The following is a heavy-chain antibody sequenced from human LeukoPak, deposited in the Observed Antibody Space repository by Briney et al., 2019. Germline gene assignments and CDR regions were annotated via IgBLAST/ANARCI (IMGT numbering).Heavy chain of an antibody. Sequence: GGSLRLSCAPSGFTFSDYYMSWICQTPGEGLEWGSEISSRSASPNYADSVKGRFTISRDNAKNSLHLQMISLRAEDTAVYYCTRSGSDIVVVPAASDYWGQGTLVTVSS. CDR2: ISSRSASP. J-gene: IGHJ4*02. CDR3: TRSGSDIVVVPAASDY. D-gene: IGHD2-2*01. V-gene: IGHV3-11*03. CDR1: GFTFSDYY.